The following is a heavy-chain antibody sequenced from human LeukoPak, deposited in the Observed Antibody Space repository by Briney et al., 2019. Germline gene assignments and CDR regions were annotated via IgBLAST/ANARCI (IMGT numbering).Heavy chain of an antibody. V-gene: IGHV1-69*06. CDR3: ARRHTYYYDSSGPGGFDP. J-gene: IGHJ5*02. Sequence: SVKVSCKASGGTFSSYAISWVRQAPGQGLEWMGRIIPIFGTANYAQKFQGRVTITADKSTCTAYMELSSLRSEDTAVYYCARRHTYYYDSSGPGGFDPWGQGTLVTVSS. CDR2: IIPIFGTA. CDR1: GGTFSSYA. D-gene: IGHD3-22*01.